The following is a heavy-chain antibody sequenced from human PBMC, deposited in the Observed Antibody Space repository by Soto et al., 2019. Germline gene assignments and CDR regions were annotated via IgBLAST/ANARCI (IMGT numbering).Heavy chain of an antibody. V-gene: IGHV3-23*01. CDR1: GFTFSSYA. CDR2: ISGSGGTT. D-gene: IGHD6-13*01. Sequence: EVELLESGGDLVQPGGSLRLSCAASGFTFSSYAMNWVRQAPGKGLEWVSGISGSGGTTYYADSVKGRFTISRDNSKNTLYLQMNSLRDEDTAVCYCVLSSIEATGIFDYWGQGTLVTVSP. CDR3: VLSSIEATGIFDY. J-gene: IGHJ4*02.